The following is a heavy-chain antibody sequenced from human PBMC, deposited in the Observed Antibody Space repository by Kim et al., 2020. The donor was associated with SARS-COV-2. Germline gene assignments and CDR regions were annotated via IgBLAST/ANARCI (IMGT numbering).Heavy chain of an antibody. Sequence: RGSLRLSCAASGFTFSTYSMDWVRQAPGKGLEWVSSISSSSSYIYYGDSVKGRFTISRDNAKNSLYLQMNSLRAEDTAVYYCARDRREYSSSGGHYYYYYGMDVWGQGTTVTVSS. J-gene: IGHJ6*02. CDR2: ISSSSSYI. D-gene: IGHD6-13*01. CDR1: GFTFSTYS. V-gene: IGHV3-21*01. CDR3: ARDRREYSSSGGHYYYYYGMDV.